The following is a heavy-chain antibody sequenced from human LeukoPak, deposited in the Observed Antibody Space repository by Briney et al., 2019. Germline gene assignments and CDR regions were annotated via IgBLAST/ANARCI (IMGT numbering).Heavy chain of an antibody. J-gene: IGHJ5*02. Sequence: GESLKISCKGSGYSFTSYWIGWVRQMPGKGLEWMGIIYPGDSDTRYSPSFQGQVTISADKSISTAYPQWSSLKASDTAMYYCARLATPSVDTASWFDPWGQGTLVTVSS. CDR2: IYPGDSDT. CDR1: GYSFTSYW. D-gene: IGHD5-18*01. CDR3: ARLATPSVDTASWFDP. V-gene: IGHV5-51*01.